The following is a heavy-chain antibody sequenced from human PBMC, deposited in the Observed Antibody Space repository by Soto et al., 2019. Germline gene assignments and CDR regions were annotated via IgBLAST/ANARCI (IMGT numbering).Heavy chain of an antibody. D-gene: IGHD3-22*01. CDR2: IYYSGST. CDR1: GGSISSYY. J-gene: IGHJ5*02. Sequence: PSETLSLPRTVSGGSISSYYWSWIRQPPGKGLEWIGYIYYSGSTNYNPSLKSRVTISVDTSKNQFSLKLSSVTAADTAVYYCARSPDYYVSIGYYCSYSWFDPWGQGTLVTVSS. V-gene: IGHV4-59*08. CDR3: ARSPDYYVSIGYYCSYSWFDP.